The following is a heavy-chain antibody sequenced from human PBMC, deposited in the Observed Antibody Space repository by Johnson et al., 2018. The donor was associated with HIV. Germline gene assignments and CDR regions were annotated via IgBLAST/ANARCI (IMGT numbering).Heavy chain of an antibody. CDR2: ISSSGTII. CDR1: GFTFSSYE. J-gene: IGHJ3*02. V-gene: IGHV3-48*03. CDR3: AKDRGYGGNLDAFDI. D-gene: IGHD4-23*01. Sequence: MQLVESGGGLVQPGGSLRLSCAASGFTFSSYEMNWVRQAPGKGLEWLSYISSSGTIIYHADSVKGRFTISRDNAKNSLYLQMNSLRAEDTAVYYCAKDRGYGGNLDAFDIWGQGTMVTVSS.